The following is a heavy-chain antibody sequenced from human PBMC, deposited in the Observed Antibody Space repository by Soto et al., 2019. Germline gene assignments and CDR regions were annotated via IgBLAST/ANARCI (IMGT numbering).Heavy chain of an antibody. V-gene: IGHV3-21*01. J-gene: IGHJ4*02. Sequence: EVQLVESGGGLVKPGGSLRLSCAASGFTFSSYSMNWVRQAPGKGLEWVSSISSSSSYIYYADSVKGRFTISRDNAKNSLYLQMNSLRAEDTAVYYCARDHDYGDDLFDYWGQGTLVTVSS. CDR3: ARDHDYGDDLFDY. D-gene: IGHD4-17*01. CDR1: GFTFSSYS. CDR2: ISSSSSYI.